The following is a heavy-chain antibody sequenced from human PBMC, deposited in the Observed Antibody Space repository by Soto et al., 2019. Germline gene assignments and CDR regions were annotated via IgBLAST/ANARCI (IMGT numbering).Heavy chain of an antibody. CDR2: INHSGST. J-gene: IGHJ3*02. V-gene: IGHV4-34*01. D-gene: IGHD3-9*01. Sequence: PSEALSLTCAVYVGSFSGYYWSWIRQPPGKGLEWIGEINHSGSTNYNPSLKSRVTISVDTSKNQFSLKLSSVTAADTAVYYCAREYYDILTGSNDAFDIWGQGTMVTVSS. CDR1: VGSFSGYY. CDR3: AREYYDILTGSNDAFDI.